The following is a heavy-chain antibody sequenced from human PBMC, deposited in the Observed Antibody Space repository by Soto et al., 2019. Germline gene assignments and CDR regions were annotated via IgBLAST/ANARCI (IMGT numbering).Heavy chain of an antibody. CDR2: IKSKTDGGTT. V-gene: IGHV3-15*07. D-gene: IGHD2-15*01. CDR3: TTTRRYCSGGSCYSNY. Sequence: GGSLRLSCAASGFTFSNAWMNWVRQAPGKGLEWVGRIKSKTDGGTTDYAAPVKGRFTISRDDSKNTLYLQMNSLKTEDTAVYYCTTTRRYCSGGSCYSNYWGQGTLVTVSS. CDR1: GFTFSNAW. J-gene: IGHJ4*02.